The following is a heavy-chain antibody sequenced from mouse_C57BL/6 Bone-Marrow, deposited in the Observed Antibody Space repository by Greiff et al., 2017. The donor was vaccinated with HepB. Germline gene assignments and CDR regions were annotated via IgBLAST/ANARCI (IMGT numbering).Heavy chain of an antibody. D-gene: IGHD1-1*01. CDR3: ARRFYYYGSSGYFDV. Sequence: EVKLMESGGGLVQPGGSLKLSCAASGFTFSDYYMYWVRQTPEKRLEWVAYISNGGGSTYYPDTVKGRFTISRDNAKNTLYLQMSRLKSEDTAMYYCARRFYYYGSSGYFDVWGTGTTVTVSS. CDR2: ISNGGGST. J-gene: IGHJ1*03. V-gene: IGHV5-12*01. CDR1: GFTFSDYY.